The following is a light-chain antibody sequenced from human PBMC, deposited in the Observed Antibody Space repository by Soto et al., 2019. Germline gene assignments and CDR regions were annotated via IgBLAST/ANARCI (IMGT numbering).Light chain of an antibody. Sequence: EIVLTQSPGTLSLSPGERATLSCRASQSVSSVYLGWYQQKAGLPPRLLIFAASSRATGIPDRFSGSGSGTDFTLTISRLEPEDFAAYYCQQYDSSVGWTFGQGTKVEIK. CDR1: QSVSSVY. V-gene: IGKV3-20*01. J-gene: IGKJ1*01. CDR2: AAS. CDR3: QQYDSSVGWT.